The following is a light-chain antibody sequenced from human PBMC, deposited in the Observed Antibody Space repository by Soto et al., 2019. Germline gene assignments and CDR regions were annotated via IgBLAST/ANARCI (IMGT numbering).Light chain of an antibody. CDR3: SSYTSSSTPV. CDR2: DVS. J-gene: IGLJ2*01. CDR1: SSDVGGYNF. Sequence: QSALTQPASVSGSPGQSITISCTGTSSDVGGYNFVSWYQQHPGKAPTLMIYDVSNRPSGGSNRFSGSKSGNTASLAISELQAEDEADYYCSSYTSSSTPVFGGGTQLTVL. V-gene: IGLV2-14*01.